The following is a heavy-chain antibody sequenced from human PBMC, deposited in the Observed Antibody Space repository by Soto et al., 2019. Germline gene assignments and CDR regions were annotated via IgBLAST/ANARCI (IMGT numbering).Heavy chain of an antibody. V-gene: IGHV4-59*08. CDR1: GGSISSYY. J-gene: IGHJ3*02. CDR2: IYYSGST. CDR3: ARRYGWAFDI. Sequence: TSETLSLTCTVSGGSISSYYWSWIRQPPGKGLEWIGYIYYSGSTNYNPSLKSRVTISVDTSKNQFSLKLSSVTAADTAVYYSARRYGWAFDIWGQGTMVTVSS. D-gene: IGHD3-16*01.